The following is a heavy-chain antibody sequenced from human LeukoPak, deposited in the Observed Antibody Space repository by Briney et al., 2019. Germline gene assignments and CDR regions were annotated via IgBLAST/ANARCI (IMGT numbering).Heavy chain of an antibody. CDR2: IIPIFGTA. Sequence: GASVKVSCKASGGTFSSYAISWVRQAPGQGLEWMGGIIPIFGTANYAQKFQGRVTITADESTSTAYMELCSLRSEDTAVYYCARDNVPYSGGDCYPTYFDYWGQGTLVTVS. CDR3: ARDNVPYSGGDCYPTYFDY. CDR1: GGTFSSYA. D-gene: IGHD2-21*02. J-gene: IGHJ4*02. V-gene: IGHV1-69*13.